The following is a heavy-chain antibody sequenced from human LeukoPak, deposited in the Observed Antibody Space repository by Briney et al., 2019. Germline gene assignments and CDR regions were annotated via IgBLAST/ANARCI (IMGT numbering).Heavy chain of an antibody. J-gene: IGHJ4*02. Sequence: PSETLSLTCTVSGGSISSGGYYWSWIRQHPGKGLEWIGYIYYSGSTYYNPSLKSRVTISVDTSKNQFSLKLSSVTAADTAVYYCAREKTAGYSSSWDANYFDYWGQGTLVTVS. CDR3: AREKTAGYSSSWDANYFDY. CDR1: GGSISSGGYY. V-gene: IGHV4-31*03. D-gene: IGHD6-13*01. CDR2: IYYSGST.